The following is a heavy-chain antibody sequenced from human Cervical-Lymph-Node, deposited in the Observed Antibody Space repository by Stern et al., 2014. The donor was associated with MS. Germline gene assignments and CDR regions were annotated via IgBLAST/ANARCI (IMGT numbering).Heavy chain of an antibody. CDR2: VYYSGAT. CDR3: AKHACTGAACPFDL. D-gene: IGHD2-8*02. V-gene: IGHV4-39*01. CDR1: GDSISSYTHY. Sequence: QLQLQESGPGLVKPSETLSLTCAVSGDSISSYTHYWAWIRQPPGKGLEWIGSVYYSGATYYNPSLKSRVPSSVDTSKNHFPLGLNSVTAADTAVYYCAKHACTGAACPFDLWGQGTLVTVSS. J-gene: IGHJ4*02.